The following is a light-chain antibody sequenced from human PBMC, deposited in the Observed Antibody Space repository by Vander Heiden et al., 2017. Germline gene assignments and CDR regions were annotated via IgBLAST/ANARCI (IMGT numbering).Light chain of an antibody. Sequence: EMVMTHSPATLSVSPGDRATLSCRVSQSISNNLARQQQKPGQAPRLLIDDASTRATGIPARFSGSGSGTEFTLSISSLQSEDFAAYYCQQYNNWPLTFGGGTKVEIK. CDR3: QQYNNWPLT. J-gene: IGKJ4*01. CDR1: QSISNN. CDR2: DAS. V-gene: IGKV3-15*01.